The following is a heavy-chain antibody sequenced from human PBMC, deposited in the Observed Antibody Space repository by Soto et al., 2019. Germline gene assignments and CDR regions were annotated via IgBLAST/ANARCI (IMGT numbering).Heavy chain of an antibody. D-gene: IGHD6-13*01. J-gene: IGHJ4*02. V-gene: IGHV3-74*01. CDR3: TRGPRANSAGTSAH. Sequence: RGSLVLSCACSGFTFNMYWMGWVRQVPGKGPVWVARIYNDGTYADYADSVKGRFTISRDNAKDTLYLQMNDLRAEDSALYHCTRGPRANSAGTSAHWGQGTMVTVSS. CDR1: GFTFNMYW. CDR2: IYNDGTYA.